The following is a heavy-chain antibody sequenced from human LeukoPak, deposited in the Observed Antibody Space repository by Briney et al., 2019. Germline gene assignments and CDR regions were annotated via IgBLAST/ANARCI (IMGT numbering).Heavy chain of an antibody. J-gene: IGHJ5*02. D-gene: IGHD3-22*01. CDR1: GFTFGRYE. Sequence: GGSLRLSCAASGFTFGRYEMNWVRQAPGKGLEWISYICTIISTTFYADSVKGRFTVSRDNAKNSLYLQMNSLRAEDTALYYCAGYYYDSSRGFDLWGQGTLVTVSA. V-gene: IGHV3-48*03. CDR2: ICTIISTT. CDR3: AGYYYDSSRGFDL.